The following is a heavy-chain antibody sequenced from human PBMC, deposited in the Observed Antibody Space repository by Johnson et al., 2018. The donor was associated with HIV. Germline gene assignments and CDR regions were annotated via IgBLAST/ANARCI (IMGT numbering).Heavy chain of an antibody. J-gene: IGHJ3*02. CDR2: TSYDGSNK. CDR3: ARDRSSGWYGRVDAFDI. D-gene: IGHD6-19*01. Sequence: QVQLVESGGGVVQPGRSLRLSCAASEFTFSSYGMHWVRQAPGKGLEWVAVTSYDGSNKYYADSVKGRFTISRDNSKNTLYLQMNSLRAEDTAVYYCARDRSSGWYGRVDAFDIWGKGTMVTVSS. V-gene: IGHV3-30*03. CDR1: EFTFSSYG.